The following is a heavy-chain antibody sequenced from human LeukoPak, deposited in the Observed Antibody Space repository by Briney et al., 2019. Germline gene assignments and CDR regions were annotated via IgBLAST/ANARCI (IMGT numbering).Heavy chain of an antibody. CDR1: GFTFDSFS. J-gene: IGHJ6*04. V-gene: IGHV3-48*04. CDR3: AELGITMIGGV. CDR2: ISSSGSTI. D-gene: IGHD3-10*02. Sequence: GGSLRLSCAASGFTFDSFSINWVRQAPGKGPEWVSYISSSGSTIYYADSVKGRFTISRDNAKNSLYLQMNSLRAEDTAVYYCAELGITMIGGVWGKGTTVTISS.